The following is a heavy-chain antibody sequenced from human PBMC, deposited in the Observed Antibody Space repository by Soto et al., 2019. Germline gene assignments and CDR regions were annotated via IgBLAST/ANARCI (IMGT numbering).Heavy chain of an antibody. V-gene: IGHV3-11*01. Sequence: QVQLVESGGGLVKPGGSLRVSCAASGFSFSDYYMTWIRQAPGKGLEWVSYISGSGDNIHYADSVKGRFTISRDNAKNSLYLQMERLRVEETAVYYCAGGACITCYYDDRFHTWGQGTLVNVSS. D-gene: IGHD2-15*01. CDR1: GFSFSDYY. CDR2: ISGSGDNI. CDR3: AGGACITCYYDDRFHT. J-gene: IGHJ5*02.